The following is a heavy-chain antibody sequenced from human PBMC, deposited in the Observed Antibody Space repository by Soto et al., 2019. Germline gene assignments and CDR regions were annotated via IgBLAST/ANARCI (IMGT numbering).Heavy chain of an antibody. D-gene: IGHD2-2*01. J-gene: IGHJ4*02. CDR2: IDPSDSYT. Sequence: PGESLKISCKGSGYSFTSYWISWVRQMPGKGLEWMGRIDPSDSYTNYSPSFQGHVTISADKSISTAYLQWSSLKASDTAMYYCARHCSSTSCFDYWGQGTLVTVSS. CDR1: GYSFTSYW. CDR3: ARHCSSTSCFDY. V-gene: IGHV5-10-1*01.